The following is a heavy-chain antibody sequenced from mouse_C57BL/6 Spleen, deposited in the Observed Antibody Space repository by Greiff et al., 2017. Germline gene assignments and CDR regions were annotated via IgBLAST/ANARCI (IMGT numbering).Heavy chain of an antibody. D-gene: IGHD1-1*01. CDR1: GYTFTSYW. CDR2: IHPNSGST. V-gene: IGHV1-64*01. Sequence: VQLQQPGAELVKPGASVKLSCKASGYTFTSYWMHWVKQRPGQGLEWIGMIHPNSGSTNYNEKFKSKATLTVDKSSSTAYMQLSSLTSEDSAVYYCATHYYGSSYVDYWGQGTTLTVSS. J-gene: IGHJ2*01. CDR3: ATHYYGSSYVDY.